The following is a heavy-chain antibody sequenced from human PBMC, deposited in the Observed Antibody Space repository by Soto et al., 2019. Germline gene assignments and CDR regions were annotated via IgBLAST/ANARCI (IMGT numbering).Heavy chain of an antibody. D-gene: IGHD1-1*01. CDR2: IYHTGRT. J-gene: IGHJ4*02. CDR3: ARTDAYNSSFFDS. V-gene: IGHV4-31*03. CDR1: GDSVNSAY. Sequence: QVQLQEMGPGLVKPSQTLTISCTVSGDSVNSAYWSWIRQLPGKGLEWMGNIYHTGRTFYNPSLKSRVAISIDTSKPVFSLKMRSVTVADTAVYYCARTDAYNSSFFDSWGQGTVVTVSS.